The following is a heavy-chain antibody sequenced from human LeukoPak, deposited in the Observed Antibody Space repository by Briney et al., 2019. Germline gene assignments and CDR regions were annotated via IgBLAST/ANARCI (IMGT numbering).Heavy chain of an antibody. D-gene: IGHD7-27*01. CDR3: ARDLGIVYYYGMDV. V-gene: IGHV3-21*01. CDR1: GFTFSSYG. J-gene: IGHJ6*02. Sequence: GGSLRLSCAASGFTFSSYGMHWVRQAPGKGLEWVSSINNSSRYISYADSVNGRFTISRDNAKNSLYLQMNSLRAEDTAVYYCARDLGIVYYYGMDVWGQGTTVIVSS. CDR2: INNSSRYI.